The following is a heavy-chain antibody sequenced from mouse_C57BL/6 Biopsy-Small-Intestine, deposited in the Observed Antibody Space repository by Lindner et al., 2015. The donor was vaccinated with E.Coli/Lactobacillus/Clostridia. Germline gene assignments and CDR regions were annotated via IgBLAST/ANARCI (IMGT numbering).Heavy chain of an antibody. D-gene: IGHD2-4*01. J-gene: IGHJ2*01. V-gene: IGHV1-42*01. Sequence: VQLQESGPELVKPGASVKISCKASGYSFTGYYMNWVKQSPEKSLEWIGEINPSTGATTYNQRFKAKATLTVDKSSNTAYMQLKSLTSEDSAVYYCARSYYDYLDYWGQGTTLTVSS. CDR2: INPSTGAT. CDR3: ARSYYDYLDY. CDR1: GYSFTGYY.